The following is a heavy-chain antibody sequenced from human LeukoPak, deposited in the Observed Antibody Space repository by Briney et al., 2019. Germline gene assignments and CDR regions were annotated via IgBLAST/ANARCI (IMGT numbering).Heavy chain of an antibody. CDR2: ISGSGGST. CDR3: AKHRSGYYYDVSYFDY. D-gene: IGHD3-22*01. V-gene: IGHV3-23*01. Sequence: GGSLRLSCAASGFTFSSYAMSWVRQAPGKGLEWVSAISGSGGSTYYADSVKGRFTISRDNSKNTLYLQMNSLRAEDTAVYYCAKHRSGYYYDVSYFDYWGQGTLVTVSS. CDR1: GFTFSSYA. J-gene: IGHJ4*02.